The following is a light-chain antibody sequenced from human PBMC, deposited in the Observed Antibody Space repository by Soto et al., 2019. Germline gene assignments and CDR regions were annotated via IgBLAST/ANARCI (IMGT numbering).Light chain of an antibody. V-gene: IGKV3D-15*01. Sequence: EIVMTQSPSTLSVSPGERAPLSCRASQSVSSNLAWYQQKPGQPPRLLIYGASGRATGIPDRFSGSGSGTDFTLTISSLEPEDSAVYYCQQRWSWPLTFGGGTKVDIK. CDR1: QSVSSN. J-gene: IGKJ4*01. CDR3: QQRWSWPLT. CDR2: GAS.